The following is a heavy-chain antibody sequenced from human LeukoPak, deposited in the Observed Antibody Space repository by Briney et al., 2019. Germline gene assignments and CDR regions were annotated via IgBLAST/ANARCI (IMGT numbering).Heavy chain of an antibody. D-gene: IGHD6-13*01. V-gene: IGHV3-7*01. CDR2: IKQDGSEK. CDR3: ARIAYIISWYYLDY. Sequence: GGSLRLSCAASGFTFSSYWMSWVRQAPGKGLEWVANIKQDGSEKYYVDSVKGRFTISRDNAKNSLYLQMNSLRAEDTAVYYCARIAYIISWYYLDYWGQGTLVTVSS. CDR1: GFTFSSYW. J-gene: IGHJ4*02.